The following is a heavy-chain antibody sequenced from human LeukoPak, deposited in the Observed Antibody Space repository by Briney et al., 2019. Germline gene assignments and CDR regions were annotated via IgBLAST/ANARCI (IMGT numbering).Heavy chain of an antibody. V-gene: IGHV3-23*01. J-gene: IGHJ4*02. CDR3: AKDSHMTKVTTEPFDY. CDR2: ISGSGGST. Sequence: GGSLRLSCAASGFTFSSYAMSWVRQAPGKGLEWVSAISGSGGSTYYADSVKGRFTISRDNSKNTLYLQMNSLRAEDTAVYYCAKDSHMTKVTTEPFDYWGQGTLVTVSS. CDR1: GFTFSSYA. D-gene: IGHD4-17*01.